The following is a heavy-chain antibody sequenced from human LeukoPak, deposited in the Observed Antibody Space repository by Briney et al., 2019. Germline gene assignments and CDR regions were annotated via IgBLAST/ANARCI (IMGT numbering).Heavy chain of an antibody. CDR1: GFTFSNDW. Sequence: GGSLRLSCAASGFTFSNDWMHWVRQAPGKGLVWVSRINSDGSSTTYADSVKGRFTISRDNAKNTLHLQMNSLRAEDTAVYYCARYSSGWYMMDVWGKGTTVTVSS. D-gene: IGHD6-19*01. CDR2: INSDGSST. V-gene: IGHV3-74*01. J-gene: IGHJ6*04. CDR3: ARYSSGWYMMDV.